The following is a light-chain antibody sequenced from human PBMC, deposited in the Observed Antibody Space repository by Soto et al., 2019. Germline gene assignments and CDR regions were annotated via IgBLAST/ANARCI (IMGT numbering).Light chain of an antibody. J-gene: IGKJ5*01. CDR2: DAT. CDR3: QQYNRLIT. V-gene: IGKV1-5*01. Sequence: QSPSILSASVGDSVTITCRASQTIDSWVAWYQQKPGKAPKLLVYDATSLESGVSSRFSGSGYGTDFTLSINNLQPDDFATYYCQQYNRLITFGQGTRLEIK. CDR1: QTIDSW.